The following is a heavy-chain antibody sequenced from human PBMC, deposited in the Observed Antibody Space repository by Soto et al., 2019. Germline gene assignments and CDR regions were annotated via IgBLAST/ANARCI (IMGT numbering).Heavy chain of an antibody. CDR3: ARAVLVASDPFDD. D-gene: IGHD2-2*01. CDR1: GGSISNYY. CDR2: IYYSGST. Sequence: PSETLSLTCIVSGGSISNYYWSWIRQPPGKGLEWIGYIYYSGSTNYNPSLQSRVTISVDTSKNQFSLKLSSVTAADTAVYYCARAVLVASDPFDDWGQGTLVTVS. V-gene: IGHV4-59*01. J-gene: IGHJ4*02.